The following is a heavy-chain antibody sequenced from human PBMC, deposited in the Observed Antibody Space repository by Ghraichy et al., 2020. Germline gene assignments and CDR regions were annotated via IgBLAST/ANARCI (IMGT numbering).Heavy chain of an antibody. V-gene: IGHV3-48*02. CDR3: ARGSKVVRFYYYDGMDV. CDR1: GFTFSGYS. CDR2: ITSSSRTI. Sequence: GSLRLSCVGSGFTFSGYSMNWVRQSPGKGLEWVSYITSSSRTIFYADSVKGRFTISRDNAQNSLCLQMNSLRDEDTAEYFCARGSKVVRFYYYDGMDVWGQGTTVTVAS. D-gene: IGHD4-23*01. J-gene: IGHJ6*02.